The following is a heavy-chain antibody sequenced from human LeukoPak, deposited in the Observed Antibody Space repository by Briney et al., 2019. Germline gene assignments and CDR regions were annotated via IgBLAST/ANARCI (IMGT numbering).Heavy chain of an antibody. D-gene: IGHD2-2*01. V-gene: IGHV3-21*01. CDR3: ASSTSRAGGPGGHSFDY. CDR1: GFIFSSYS. J-gene: IGHJ4*02. Sequence: NPGGSLILSCAASGFIFSSYSMNWVRQAPGKGLEWVSSMSSSSSYIYYADSLKGRFTISRDNAKNSLYLQMNSLRAEDTAVYFCASSTSRAGGPGGHSFDYWGQGTLVTVSS. CDR2: MSSSSSYI.